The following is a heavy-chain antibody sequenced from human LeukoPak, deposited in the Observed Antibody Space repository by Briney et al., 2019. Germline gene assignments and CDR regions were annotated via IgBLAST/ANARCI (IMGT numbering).Heavy chain of an antibody. CDR3: AKITSGPDY. CDR1: GFTFSSYA. D-gene: IGHD6-19*01. Sequence: GGSLRLSCAASGFTFSSYAMSWVRQAPGKGLEWVSVISGSGGSTYYTDSVKGRFTISRDNSENTLFLQMHSLRAEDTAVYYCAKITSGPDYWGQGTLVTVSS. CDR2: ISGSGGST. J-gene: IGHJ4*02. V-gene: IGHV3-23*01.